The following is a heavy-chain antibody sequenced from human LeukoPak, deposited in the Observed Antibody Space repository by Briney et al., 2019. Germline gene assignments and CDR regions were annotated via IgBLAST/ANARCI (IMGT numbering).Heavy chain of an antibody. J-gene: IGHJ5*02. CDR1: GFTFDDYG. CDR3: ARERNGGWGTAFDP. D-gene: IGHD6-19*01. Sequence: GGSLRLSCAASGFTFDDYGMHWVRQAPGRGLEWVSGITYNSAYVEYAGSVKGRFTISRDNAKNSLYLQMNGLRPEDMALYYCARERNGGWGTAFDPWGQGTLVTVSS. CDR2: ITYNSAYV. V-gene: IGHV3-9*03.